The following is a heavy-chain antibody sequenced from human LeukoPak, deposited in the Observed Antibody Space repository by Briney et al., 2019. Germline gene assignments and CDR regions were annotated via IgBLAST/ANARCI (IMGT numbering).Heavy chain of an antibody. Sequence: GASVKVSCKASGYTFTGYYMHWVRQAPGQGLEWMGWINPSGGSTSYAQKFQGRVTMTRDMSTSTVYMELSSLRSEDTAVYYCAREYSDYGDYDSYNWFDPWGQGTLVTVSS. CDR1: GYTFTGYY. CDR3: AREYSDYGDYDSYNWFDP. J-gene: IGHJ5*02. V-gene: IGHV1-46*01. D-gene: IGHD4-17*01. CDR2: INPSGGST.